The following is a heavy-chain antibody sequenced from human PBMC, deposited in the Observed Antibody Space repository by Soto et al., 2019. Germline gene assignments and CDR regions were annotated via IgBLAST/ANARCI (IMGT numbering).Heavy chain of an antibody. CDR2: INHSGST. CDR1: GGSFSGYY. Sequence: QVQLQQWGAGLLKPSETLSLTCAVYGGSFSGYYWSWIRQPPGKGLEWIGEINHSGSTNYNPSLKSRVTISVDTSKNQFSLKLSSVTAADTAVYYCARGVQDCTKGVCPPYNWFDPWGQGTLVTVSS. J-gene: IGHJ5*02. D-gene: IGHD2-8*01. CDR3: ARGVQDCTKGVCPPYNWFDP. V-gene: IGHV4-34*01.